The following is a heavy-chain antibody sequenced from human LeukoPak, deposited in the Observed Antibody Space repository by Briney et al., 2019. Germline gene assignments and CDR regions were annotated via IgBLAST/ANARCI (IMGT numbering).Heavy chain of an antibody. D-gene: IGHD3-22*01. CDR2: ISSDGVNK. CDR1: GFTFSSYG. CDR3: AKGQNYYDGSGYYSTDY. V-gene: IGHV3-30*18. J-gene: IGHJ4*02. Sequence: PWRSLRLSCAASGFTFSSYGMHWVRQAPGKGLEWVAVISSDGVNKYPADSVKGRFTISRDNSKNTLYLQMNSLRAEDTAVYYCAKGQNYYDGSGYYSTDYWGQGTPVTVSS.